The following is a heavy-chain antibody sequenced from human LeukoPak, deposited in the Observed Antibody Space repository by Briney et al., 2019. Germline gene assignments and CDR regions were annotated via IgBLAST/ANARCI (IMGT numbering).Heavy chain of an antibody. CDR2: ISDSGGIT. D-gene: IGHD5-18*01. CDR1: GFTFNNYA. V-gene: IGHV3-23*01. J-gene: IGHJ4*02. Sequence: GGSLRLSCAASGFTFNNYAMSWVRQAPGKGLEWVTGISDSGGITYYADSVKGRFTISRDNSQNTLYLQMSSLRVEDTAVYYCAKQGAYSYGLFDCWGQGTLVTVSS. CDR3: AKQGAYSYGLFDC.